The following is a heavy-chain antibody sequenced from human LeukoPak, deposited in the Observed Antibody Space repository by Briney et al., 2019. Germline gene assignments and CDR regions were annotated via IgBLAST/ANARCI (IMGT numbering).Heavy chain of an antibody. Sequence: MPSETLSLTCTVSGGSISSGSYYWSWIRQPAGKGLEWIGRIYTSGSTNYNPSLKSRVTISVDTSKNQFSLKLSSVTAADTAVYYCARYASGSLGAFDIWGQGTMVTVSS. V-gene: IGHV4-61*02. J-gene: IGHJ3*02. CDR1: GGSISSGSYY. D-gene: IGHD3-10*01. CDR3: ARYASGSLGAFDI. CDR2: IYTSGST.